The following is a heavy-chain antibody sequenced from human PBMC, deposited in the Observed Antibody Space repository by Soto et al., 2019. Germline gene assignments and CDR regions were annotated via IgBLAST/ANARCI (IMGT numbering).Heavy chain of an antibody. CDR1: GGSISGYY. V-gene: IGHV4-4*07. D-gene: IGHD2-2*01. J-gene: IGHJ6*02. CDR2: IYSDGTT. CDR3: SRVGCSNSKCYTRGMDV. Sequence: SETLSLTCTVAGGSISGYYWSWVRQPAWKGLEWVGRIYSDGTTNYSPSLKSRVTMSLDTSKDQFSLHLNSVTAADPAVYYCSRVGCSNSKCYTRGMDVWGQGTTVTVSS.